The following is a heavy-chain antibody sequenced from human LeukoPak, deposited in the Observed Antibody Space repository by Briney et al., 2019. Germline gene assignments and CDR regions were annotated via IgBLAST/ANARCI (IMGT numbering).Heavy chain of an antibody. CDR2: IWHDGSNK. V-gene: IGHV3-33*01. D-gene: IGHD4-17*01. CDR3: ARYPNDSGQYYFDY. J-gene: IGHJ4*02. Sequence: GGSLRLSCTASGFAFNTYGMHWVRQAPGKGLEWVAVIWHDGSNKYYGDSVKGRFTISRDNSKNTLYLQMNSLRADDTAVYYCARYPNDSGQYYFDYWGQGTLVTVSS. CDR1: GFAFNTYG.